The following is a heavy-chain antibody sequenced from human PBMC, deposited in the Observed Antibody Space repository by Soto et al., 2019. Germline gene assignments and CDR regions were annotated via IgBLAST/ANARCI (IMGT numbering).Heavy chain of an antibody. J-gene: IGHJ6*02. V-gene: IGHV1-2*02. CDR1: GYSFTGYN. CDR2: INPNSGGT. CDR3: ARDGKGDYYLLTGYYNYYGMDV. D-gene: IGHD3-9*01. Sequence: ASVKVSCKACGYSFTGYNLHWVRQAPGQGLEWMGWINPNSGGTNYAQKFQGRVTMTRDTSISLAYMELSRLRSDDTAVYYCARDGKGDYYLLTGYYNYYGMDVWGQGTTVTVSS.